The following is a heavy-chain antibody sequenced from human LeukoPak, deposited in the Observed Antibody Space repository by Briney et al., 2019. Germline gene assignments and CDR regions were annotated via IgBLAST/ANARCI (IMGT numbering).Heavy chain of an antibody. D-gene: IGHD2-2*02. Sequence: PSETLSLTCTVSGASIGSTSYYWGWIRQPPGKGLEWIGSIYSSGSTYYNPSLKSRVTISVDTSKNQFSLRLTSVTAADTADYYCARLPRIYTPLDIWGQGTLVIVSS. V-gene: IGHV4-39*01. CDR2: IYSSGST. CDR3: ARLPRIYTPLDI. CDR1: GASIGSTSYY. J-gene: IGHJ3*02.